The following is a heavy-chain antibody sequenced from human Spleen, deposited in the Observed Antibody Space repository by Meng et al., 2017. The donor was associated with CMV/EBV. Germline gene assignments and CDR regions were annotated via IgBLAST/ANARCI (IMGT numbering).Heavy chain of an antibody. CDR1: FGNDA. Sequence: FGNDARCGFRQAPGKGLEWVSAIGGSGIGTYYADSVKSRFTISRDNSKNTLYLQMNSLRVEDTAVYYCAKFTLFSPHYGDYVGGFDYWGQGALVTVSS. V-gene: IGHV3-23*01. CDR2: IGGSGIGT. D-gene: IGHD4-17*01. J-gene: IGHJ4*02. CDR3: AKFTLFSPHYGDYVGGFDY.